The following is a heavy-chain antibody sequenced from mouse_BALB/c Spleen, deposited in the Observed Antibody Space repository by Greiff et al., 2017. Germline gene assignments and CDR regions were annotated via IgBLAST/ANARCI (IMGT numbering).Heavy chain of an antibody. CDR3: ARKLHRYDGYAMDY. J-gene: IGHJ4*01. CDR2: INPSTGYT. V-gene: IGHV1-7*01. CDR1: GYTFTSYW. Sequence: VQGVESGAELAKPGASVKMSCKASGYTFTSYWMHWVKQRPGQGLEWIGYINPSTGYTEYNQKFKDKATLTADKSSSTAYMQLSSLTSEDSAVYYCARKLHRYDGYAMDYWGQGTSVTVSS. D-gene: IGHD2-14*01.